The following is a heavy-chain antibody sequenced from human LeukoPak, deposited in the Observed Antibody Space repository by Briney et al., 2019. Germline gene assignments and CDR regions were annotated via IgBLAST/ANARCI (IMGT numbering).Heavy chain of an antibody. CDR2: ISYDGSNK. CDR1: GFTFSSYA. CDR3: AKDAVGSSWYSIYGMDV. J-gene: IGHJ6*02. V-gene: IGHV3-30*04. D-gene: IGHD6-13*01. Sequence: GSLRLSCAASGFTFSSYAMHWVRQAPGKGLEWVAVISYDGSNKYYADSVKGRFTISRDNSKNTLYLQMNSLRAEDTAVYYCAKDAVGSSWYSIYGMDVWGQGTTVTVSS.